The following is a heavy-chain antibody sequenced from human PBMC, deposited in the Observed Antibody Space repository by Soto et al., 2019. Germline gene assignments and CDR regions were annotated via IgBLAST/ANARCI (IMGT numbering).Heavy chain of an antibody. V-gene: IGHV4-39*01. CDR2: IYYSGST. D-gene: IGHD3-10*01. J-gene: IGHJ3*02. Sequence: QLQLQESGPGLVKPSETLSLTCTVSGGSISSSSYYWGWIRQPPGKGLEWIGSIYYSGSTYYNPSLKSRVTISVDTSKNQFSLKLSSVTAADTAVYYCARRPLLWFGAGAFDIWGQGTMVTVSS. CDR1: GGSISSSSYY. CDR3: ARRPLLWFGAGAFDI.